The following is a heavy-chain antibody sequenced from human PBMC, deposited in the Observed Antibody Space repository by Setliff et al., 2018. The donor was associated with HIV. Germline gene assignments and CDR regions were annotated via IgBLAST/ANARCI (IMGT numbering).Heavy chain of an antibody. CDR2: IGPYNDRT. D-gene: IGHD3-10*01. CDR1: GYMFIAYG. J-gene: IGHJ6*02. V-gene: IGHV1-18*01. CDR3: ARDLGTMVRGVIWSYYYGMDV. Sequence: ASVKVSCKTSGYMFIAYGMSWVRRAPGQGLEWMGWIGPYNDRTEYAQEFQGRVSLTIDTSASTAYMELRSLRSDDTALYYCARDLGTMVRGVIWSYYYGMDVWGQGTTVTVSS.